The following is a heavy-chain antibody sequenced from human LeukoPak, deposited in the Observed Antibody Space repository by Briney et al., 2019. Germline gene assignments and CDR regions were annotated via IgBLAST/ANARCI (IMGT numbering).Heavy chain of an antibody. J-gene: IGHJ6*03. CDR2: ISGSGGSP. Sequence: GGSLRLSCAASGFTFSSYAMSWVRQAPGKGLEWVSAISGSGGSPYYADSAKGRFTISRDNSKNTLYLQMNSLRAEDTAVYYCAKDFQGYYGSGIWGGHRTYYMDVWGKGTTVTVSS. V-gene: IGHV3-23*01. D-gene: IGHD3-10*01. CDR1: GFTFSSYA. CDR3: AKDFQGYYGSGIWGGHRTYYMDV.